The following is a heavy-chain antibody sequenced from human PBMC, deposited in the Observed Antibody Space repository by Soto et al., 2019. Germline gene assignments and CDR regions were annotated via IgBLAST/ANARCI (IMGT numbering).Heavy chain of an antibody. CDR2: ILYDGSNK. CDR1: GFTFSSYG. CDR3: ARDDVAVRPGWFDP. V-gene: IGHV3-33*01. Sequence: PGGSLRLSCAASGFTFSSYGMHWVRQAPGRGLEWVAHILYDGSNKYYVDSVKGRFTVSRDNSKNTLYLQVNSLRADDTAVYYCARDDVAVRPGWFDPWGQGTLVTVSS. J-gene: IGHJ5*02. D-gene: IGHD6-6*01.